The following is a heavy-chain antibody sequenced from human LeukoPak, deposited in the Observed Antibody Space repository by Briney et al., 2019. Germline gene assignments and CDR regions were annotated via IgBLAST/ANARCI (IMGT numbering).Heavy chain of an antibody. Sequence: PGGSLRLSCGASGFTCTSYAMSWIRQAPGKGLEWVSAISGGGENTYYGDSVKGRFTISRDNSKNTLYLQMNSLRAEDTATYYCAKPRAMTTGVGRYFDLLGRGTLVTVSS. CDR3: AKPRAMTTGVGRYFDL. J-gene: IGHJ2*01. CDR1: GFTCTSYA. CDR2: ISGGGENT. D-gene: IGHD1-1*01. V-gene: IGHV3-23*01.